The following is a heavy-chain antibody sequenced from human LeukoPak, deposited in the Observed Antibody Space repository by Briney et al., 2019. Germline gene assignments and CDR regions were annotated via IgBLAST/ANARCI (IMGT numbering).Heavy chain of an antibody. J-gene: IGHJ5*02. V-gene: IGHV3-33*01. D-gene: IGHD3-9*01. CDR3: ARGSDPGYLRQSWFDP. Sequence: GGSLRLSCAASGFTFSSYGMHWVRQAPGKGLERVAVIWYDGSNKYYADSVKGRFTISRDNSKNTLYLQMNSLRAEDTAVYYCARGSDPGYLRQSWFDPWGQGTLVTVSS. CDR2: IWYDGSNK. CDR1: GFTFSSYG.